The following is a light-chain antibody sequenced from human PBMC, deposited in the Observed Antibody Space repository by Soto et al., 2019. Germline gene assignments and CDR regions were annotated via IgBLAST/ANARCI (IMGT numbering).Light chain of an antibody. Sequence: QSVLTQPPSVSGAPGQRVTISCTGSSSNIGAGYDVHWYQQLPGTAPKHLISGNSNRPSGVPDRFSGSKSSTSTSLAITGLQAEYEADYYCQSYDSSLCGSVFGGRARLTVL. J-gene: IGLJ3*02. V-gene: IGLV1-40*01. CDR3: QSYDSSLCGSV. CDR1: SSNIGAGYD. CDR2: GNS.